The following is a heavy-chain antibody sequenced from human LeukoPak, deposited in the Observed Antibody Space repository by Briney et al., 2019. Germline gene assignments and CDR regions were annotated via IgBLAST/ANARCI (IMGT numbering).Heavy chain of an antibody. CDR1: GGSFSGYY. J-gene: IGHJ4*02. CDR2: INHSGST. V-gene: IGHV4-34*01. D-gene: IGHD3-22*01. CDR3: ARGMVAYYDSSGYYYVYFDY. Sequence: SETLSLTCAVYGGSFSGYYWSWIRQPPGKGLEWIGEINHSGSTNYNPSLKSRVTISVDTSKNQFSLKLSSVTAADTAVYYCARGMVAYYDSSGYYYVYFDYWGQGTLVTVSS.